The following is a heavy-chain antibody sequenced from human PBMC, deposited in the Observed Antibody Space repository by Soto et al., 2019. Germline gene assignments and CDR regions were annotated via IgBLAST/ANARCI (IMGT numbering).Heavy chain of an antibody. Sequence: GVLRLSCAASGFTFNNYAMTWVRQAPVKGLEWLSGISGSGGTTYYANSVKGRFIISRDNSKNTLYLQLNSLGVEDTATYYWAKSLTTTRPWVVYWGPGISVTV. CDR3: AKSLTTTRPWVVY. CDR2: ISGSGGTT. CDR1: GFTFNNYA. D-gene: IGHD4-4*01. J-gene: IGHJ4*01. V-gene: IGHV3-23*01.